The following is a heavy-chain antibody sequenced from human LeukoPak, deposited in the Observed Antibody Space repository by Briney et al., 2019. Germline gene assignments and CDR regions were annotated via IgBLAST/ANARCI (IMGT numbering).Heavy chain of an antibody. CDR1: GDSVSSNSAA. V-gene: IGHV6-1*01. J-gene: IGHJ4*02. CDR2: TYYRSKWYN. CDR3: ARAKGRSPLFDY. Sequence: PSQTLSLTCAISGDSVSSNSAAWNWIRRSPSRGLEWLGRTYYRSKWYNDYAVSVKGRIAINPDTSKNQFSLQLNSVTPEDTAVYYCARAKGRSPLFDYWGQGTLVTVSS. D-gene: IGHD6-13*01.